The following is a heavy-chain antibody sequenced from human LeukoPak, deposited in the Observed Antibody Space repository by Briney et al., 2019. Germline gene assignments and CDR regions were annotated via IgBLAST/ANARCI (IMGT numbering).Heavy chain of an antibody. Sequence: GGSLRLSCAASGFTFSNYAMNWVRQAPGQGLEWVSVISGSGDRTYYADSVKGRFTVSRDNSKSTLYLQMNSLRGDDTAVYYCANGRGAYVSGNTIDFWGQGTLVTVSS. D-gene: IGHD3-10*01. V-gene: IGHV3-23*01. J-gene: IGHJ4*02. CDR2: ISGSGDRT. CDR3: ANGRGAYVSGNTIDF. CDR1: GFTFSNYA.